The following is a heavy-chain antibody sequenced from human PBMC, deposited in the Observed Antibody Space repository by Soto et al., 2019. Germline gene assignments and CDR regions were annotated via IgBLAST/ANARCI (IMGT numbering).Heavy chain of an antibody. Sequence: GGSLRLSCAASGFTFSSYSMNWVRQAPGKGLEWVSYISSSSSTIYYADSVKGRFTISRDNAKNSPYLQMNSLRDEDTAVYYCARDIKVGELAAAGTPGVGWFDPWGQGTLVTVSS. CDR1: GFTFSSYS. V-gene: IGHV3-48*02. CDR3: ARDIKVGELAAAGTPGVGWFDP. D-gene: IGHD6-13*01. J-gene: IGHJ5*02. CDR2: ISSSSSTI.